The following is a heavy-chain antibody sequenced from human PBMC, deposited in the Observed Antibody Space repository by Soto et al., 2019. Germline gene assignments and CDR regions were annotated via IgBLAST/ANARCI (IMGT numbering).Heavy chain of an antibody. Sequence: EVQLVESGGGLVQPGGSLRLSCAASGFTFSSDEMNWVRQAPGKGLEWVSYISSSGSTIYYADSVKGRFTISRDNAKNSLFLQMNSLRAEDTAVYYCARGPPYYYGMDVWGQGTTVTVSS. J-gene: IGHJ6*02. V-gene: IGHV3-48*03. CDR1: GFTFSSDE. CDR2: ISSSGSTI. CDR3: ARGPPYYYGMDV.